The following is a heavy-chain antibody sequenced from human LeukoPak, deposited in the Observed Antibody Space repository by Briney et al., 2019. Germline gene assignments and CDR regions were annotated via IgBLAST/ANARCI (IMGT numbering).Heavy chain of an antibody. V-gene: IGHV4-59*01. CDR2: IFYSGRN. Sequence: SGTLSLTCIVSGGSISTNYWSCIRQPPGQGMEWSGNIFYSGRNNYNPSLRSRVTMSVDTTKNQLSLKLRTVTAACAVVYYCARVNDRGSWLDYWGQGTLVTVSS. CDR1: GGSISTNY. J-gene: IGHJ4*02. CDR3: ARVNDRGSWLDY. D-gene: IGHD3-16*01.